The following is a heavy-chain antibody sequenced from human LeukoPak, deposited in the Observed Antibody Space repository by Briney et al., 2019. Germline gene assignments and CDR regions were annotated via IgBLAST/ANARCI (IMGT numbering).Heavy chain of an antibody. V-gene: IGHV1-18*04. J-gene: IGHJ1*01. D-gene: IGHD4-17*01. Sequence: GASVKVSCKASGYTLTNYDMHWVRQAPGQGLEWMGWISAYNGNTNYAQKLQGRVTMTTDTSTSTAYMELRSLRSDDTAVYYCARGDDYGDNEVHFQHWGQGTLVTVSS. CDR1: GYTLTNYD. CDR2: ISAYNGNT. CDR3: ARGDDYGDNEVHFQH.